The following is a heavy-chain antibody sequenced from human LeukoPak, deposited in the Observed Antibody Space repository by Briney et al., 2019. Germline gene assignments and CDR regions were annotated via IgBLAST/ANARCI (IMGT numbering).Heavy chain of an antibody. D-gene: IGHD3-22*01. V-gene: IGHV1-24*01. J-gene: IGHJ4*02. CDR1: GYTLTELS. Sequence: ASVKVSCKVSGYTLTELSMHWVRQAPGKGLEWMGGSDPEDGETIYAQKFQGRVTMTEDTSTDTAYMELSSLRSEDTAVYYCAKIHYYDSSGYSLAFGYWGQGTLVTVPS. CDR2: SDPEDGET. CDR3: AKIHYYDSSGYSLAFGY.